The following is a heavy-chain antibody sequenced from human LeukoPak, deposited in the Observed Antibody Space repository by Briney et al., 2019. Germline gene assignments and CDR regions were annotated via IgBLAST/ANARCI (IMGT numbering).Heavy chain of an antibody. CDR2: IFSNDEN. Sequence: SGPTLVNPTETLTLTCTVSGFPLSNARMGVSWIRQPPGKALEWLAHIFSNDENSYSTSLKSGLTISKDTSKSQVVLTMTSMDPVDTATYYCARIQYTSGWTFDYWGQGTLVTVSS. CDR3: ARIQYTSGWTFDY. V-gene: IGHV2-26*01. D-gene: IGHD6-19*01. J-gene: IGHJ4*02. CDR1: GFPLSNARMG.